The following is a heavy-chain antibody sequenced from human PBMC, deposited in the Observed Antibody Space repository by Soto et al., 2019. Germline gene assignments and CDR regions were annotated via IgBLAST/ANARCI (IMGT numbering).Heavy chain of an antibody. CDR1: GGSLTSGYW. J-gene: IGHJ4*02. D-gene: IGHD6-13*01. CDR3: ARRRDSTSWLFDY. V-gene: IGHV4-4*02. Sequence: QVQLQESGPGLVKPSGTLSLTCAVSGGSLTSGYWWSWVRQPPGKGLEWIAEFYHSGSTSYNPSLRRRLTISVDKSKNQFFLRLSSLTAADTAVYYCARRRDSTSWLFDYWGQGTLVNVSA. CDR2: FYHSGST.